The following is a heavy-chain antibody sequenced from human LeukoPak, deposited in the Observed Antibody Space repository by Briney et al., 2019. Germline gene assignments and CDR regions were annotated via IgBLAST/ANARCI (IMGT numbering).Heavy chain of an antibody. CDR3: ARDLAFGEMVTNRGAFDI. CDR2: INPYSGGT. Sequence: PRASVKVSCKASGYTFTDYYMHWVRQAPGQGLEWMGWINPYSGGTNYAQKFQGRDTVTRDTSISTAYLGMSRLRSDDTAVYFCARDLAFGEMVTNRGAFDIWGQGTMVTVSS. CDR1: GYTFTDYY. V-gene: IGHV1-2*02. J-gene: IGHJ3*02. D-gene: IGHD5-24*01.